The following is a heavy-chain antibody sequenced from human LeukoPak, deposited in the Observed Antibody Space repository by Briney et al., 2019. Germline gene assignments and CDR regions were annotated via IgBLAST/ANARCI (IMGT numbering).Heavy chain of an antibody. CDR2: ISGSGGST. D-gene: IGHD1-7*01. J-gene: IGHJ4*02. CDR3: AKDEHPPWVELRPPYFDY. V-gene: IGHV3-23*01. Sequence: GGSLRLSCAASGFTFSSYAMSWVRQAPGKGLEWVSAISGSGGSTYYADSVKGRFTISRDNSENALYLQMNSLRAEDTAVYYCAKDEHPPWVELRPPYFDYWGQGTLVTVSS. CDR1: GFTFSSYA.